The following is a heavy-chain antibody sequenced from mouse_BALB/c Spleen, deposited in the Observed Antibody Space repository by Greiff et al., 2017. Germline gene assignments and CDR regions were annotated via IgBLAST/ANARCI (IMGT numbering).Heavy chain of an antibody. CDR3: TRGPAGYYRVWFAY. Sequence: QVQLQQPGAELVRPGASVKLSCKASGYTFTSYWINWVKQRPGQGLEWIGNIYPSDSYTNYNQKFKDKATLTVDKSSSTAYMQLSSPTTEDSAVYYGTRGPAGYYRVWFAYWGQGTLVTVSA. V-gene: IGHV1-69*02. J-gene: IGHJ3*01. D-gene: IGHD2-3*01. CDR2: IYPSDSYT. CDR1: GYTFTSYW.